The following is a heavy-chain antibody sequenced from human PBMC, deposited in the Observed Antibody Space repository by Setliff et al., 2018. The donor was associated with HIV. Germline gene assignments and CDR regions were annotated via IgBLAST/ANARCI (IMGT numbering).Heavy chain of an antibody. J-gene: IGHJ6*03. CDR1: SVSFSSYS. D-gene: IGHD3-16*01. V-gene: IGHV4-4*08. Sequence: SETLSLTCTVSSVSFSSYSWTWIRQPPGKGLEWIGYIFISGITNYNPSLKSRVTISVDSSKNQFSLHLSSVTAADTAVYYCARGMIWGAYYYYMDVWGTGTTVTVSS. CDR3: ARGMIWGAYYYYMDV. CDR2: IFISGIT.